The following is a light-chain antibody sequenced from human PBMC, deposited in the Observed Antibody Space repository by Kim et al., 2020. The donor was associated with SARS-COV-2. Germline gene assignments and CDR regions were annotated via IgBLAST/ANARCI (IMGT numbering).Light chain of an antibody. CDR3: AAWDDSLTAWV. J-gene: IGLJ3*02. CDR2: YDN. Sequence: QSVLTQPPSVSEAPRQRVTISCSGSSSNIGKNAVNWNQQLPGKAPKLLIYYDNLLPSGVSDRFSGSKSGTSASLAISGLQSEDEADYYCAAWDDSLTAWVFGGGTQLTVL. CDR1: SSNIGKNA. V-gene: IGLV1-36*01.